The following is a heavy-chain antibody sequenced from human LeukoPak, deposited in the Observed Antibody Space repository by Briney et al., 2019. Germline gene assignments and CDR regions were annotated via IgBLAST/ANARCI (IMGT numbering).Heavy chain of an antibody. CDR1: GGTFSSYA. D-gene: IGHD2-2*01. Sequence: SSVKVSCKASGGTFSSYAISWVRQAPGQGLEWMGGIIPIFGTANYAQKFQGGVTITADKSTSTAYMELSSLRSEDTAVYYCAIRFRRVVPAGGAFDIWGQGTMVTVSS. CDR2: IIPIFGTA. J-gene: IGHJ3*02. CDR3: AIRFRRVVPAGGAFDI. V-gene: IGHV1-69*06.